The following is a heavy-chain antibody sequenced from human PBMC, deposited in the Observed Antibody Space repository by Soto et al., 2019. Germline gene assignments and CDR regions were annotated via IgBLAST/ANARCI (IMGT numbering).Heavy chain of an antibody. V-gene: IGHV3-30*18. Sequence: LRLSCAASGFTFSSYGMHWVRQAPGKGLEWVAVISYDGSNKYYADSVKGRFTISRDNSKNTLYLQMNSLRAEDTAVYYCAKSLAVRGVILALYYGMDVWGQGTTVTVSS. CDR1: GFTFSSYG. CDR2: ISYDGSNK. CDR3: AKSLAVRGVILALYYGMDV. J-gene: IGHJ6*02. D-gene: IGHD3-10*01.